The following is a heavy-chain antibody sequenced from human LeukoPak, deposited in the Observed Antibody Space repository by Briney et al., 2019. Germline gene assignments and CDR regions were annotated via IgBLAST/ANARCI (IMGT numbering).Heavy chain of an antibody. V-gene: IGHV4-59*12. J-gene: IGHJ4*02. CDR1: GGSISSYY. D-gene: IGHD2-2*01. CDR3: ARLKGGPAAYPRFDY. Sequence: SETLSLTCTVSGGSISSYYWSWIRQPPGKGLEWIGNIYYSGSTNYNPSLKSRVTISVDTSKNQFSLKLSSVTAADTAVYYCARLKGGPAAYPRFDYWGQGTLVTASS. CDR2: IYYSGST.